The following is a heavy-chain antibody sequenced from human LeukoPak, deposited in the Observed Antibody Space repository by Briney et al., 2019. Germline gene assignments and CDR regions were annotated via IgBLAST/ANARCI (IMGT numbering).Heavy chain of an antibody. CDR2: IRYDGSNK. CDR3: ARGFLGYSSSWYGY. J-gene: IGHJ4*02. CDR1: GFTFSSYG. D-gene: IGHD6-13*01. Sequence: GGSLRLSCAASGFTFSSYGMHWVRQAPGKGLEWVAVIRYDGSNKYYADSVKGRFTISRDNSKNTLYLQMNSLRAEDTAVYYCARGFLGYSSSWYGYWGQGTLVTVSS. V-gene: IGHV3-33*01.